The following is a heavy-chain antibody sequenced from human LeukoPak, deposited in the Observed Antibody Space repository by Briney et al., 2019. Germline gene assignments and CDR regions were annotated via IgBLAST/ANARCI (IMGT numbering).Heavy chain of an antibody. Sequence: SQTLSLTCAISGDSVSSNSAAWNWNRQSPSRGLEWLGRTYYRSKWYNDYAVSVKSRITINPDTSKNQFSLQLNSVTPADTAVYYCARGSSGSRGDYYYMDVWGKGTTVTVSS. V-gene: IGHV6-1*01. D-gene: IGHD6-19*01. CDR1: GDSVSSNSAA. CDR3: ARGSSGSRGDYYYMDV. J-gene: IGHJ6*03. CDR2: TYYRSKWYN.